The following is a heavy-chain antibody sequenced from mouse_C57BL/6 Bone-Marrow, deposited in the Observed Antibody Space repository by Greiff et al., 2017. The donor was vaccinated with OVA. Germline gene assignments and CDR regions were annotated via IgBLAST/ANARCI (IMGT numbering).Heavy chain of an antibody. CDR1: GYTFTSYW. J-gene: IGHJ2*01. CDR2: IHPNSGST. V-gene: IGHV1-64*01. CDR3: ARRIYYYGRCLDYFDY. D-gene: IGHD1-1*01. Sequence: VQLQQPGAELVKPGASVKLSCKASGYTFTSYWMHLVKQRPGQGLEWIGMIHPNSGSTNYNEKFKSKATLTVDKSSSTAYMQLSSLTSEDSAVYFCARRIYYYGRCLDYFDYWGQGTTLTVSS.